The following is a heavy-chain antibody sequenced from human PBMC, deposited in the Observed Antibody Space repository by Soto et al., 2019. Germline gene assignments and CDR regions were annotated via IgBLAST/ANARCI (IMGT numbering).Heavy chain of an antibody. CDR3: ARMGSSWYFYLGY. CDR2: INPSGGST. D-gene: IGHD6-13*01. CDR1: GYTFTSYY. J-gene: IGHJ4*02. Sequence: GASVKVSCKASGYTFTSYYMHWVRQAPGQGLEWMGLINPSGGSTSYAQKFQGRVTMTRDTSTSTAYMELRSLRSDDTAVYYCARMGSSWYFYLGYWGQGTLVTVSS. V-gene: IGHV1-46*01.